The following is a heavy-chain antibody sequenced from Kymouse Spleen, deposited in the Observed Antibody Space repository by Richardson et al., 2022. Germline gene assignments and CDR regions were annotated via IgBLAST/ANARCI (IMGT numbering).Heavy chain of an antibody. J-gene: IGHJ4*02. CDR3: ARDFWSGYYHFDY. V-gene: IGHV3-33*01. D-gene: IGHD3-3*01. CDR2: IWYDGSNK. Sequence: QVQLVESGGGVVQPGRSLRLSCAASGFTFSSYGMHWVRQAPGKGLEWVAVIWYDGSNKYYADSVKGRFTISRDNSKNTLYLQMNSLRAEDTAVYYCARDFWSGYYHFDYWGQGTLVTVSS. CDR1: GFTFSSYG.